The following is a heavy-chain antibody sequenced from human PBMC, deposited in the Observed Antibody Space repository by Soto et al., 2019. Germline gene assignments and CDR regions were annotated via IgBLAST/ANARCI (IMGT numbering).Heavy chain of an antibody. D-gene: IGHD2-8*01. Sequence: GSLRLSCAASGFSFSTYTMSWVRRAPGKGLEWVSAISGSGGSPSYADSVQGRFTVSRDNPKKTLYLQMNSLRAEDTAVYYCAKARCTTSNCYVPDYWGRGTLVTVSS. J-gene: IGHJ4*02. CDR1: GFSFSTYT. CDR2: ISGSGGSP. V-gene: IGHV3-23*01. CDR3: AKARCTTSNCYVPDY.